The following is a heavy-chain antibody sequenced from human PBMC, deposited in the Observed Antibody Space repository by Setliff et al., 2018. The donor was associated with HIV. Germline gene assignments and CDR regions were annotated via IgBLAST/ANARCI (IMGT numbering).Heavy chain of an antibody. CDR2: INHSGST. CDR1: GGSMNNYY. CDR3: ARSIHGGGSEPFDT. Sequence: SETLSLTCTVFGGSMNNYYWNWIRQSPGKGLEWIGEINHSGSTNYNPSLKRRITISVDTSNNQFSLSLRSVTAADTAIYYCARSIHGGGSEPFDTWGQGILVTVSS. D-gene: IGHD3-10*01. J-gene: IGHJ5*02. V-gene: IGHV4-34*01.